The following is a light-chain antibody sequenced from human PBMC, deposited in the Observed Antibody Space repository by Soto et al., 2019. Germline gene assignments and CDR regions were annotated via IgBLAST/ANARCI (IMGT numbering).Light chain of an antibody. CDR3: QQYNNWPPFT. CDR2: DAS. J-gene: IGKJ3*01. Sequence: EIVMTQSPATLSVSPGEGATLSCRASQSVGSKLAWYQQKSGQAPRLLIYDASTRATGFPARFSGSGSGTEFTLTISSLQPEDFAIYYCQQYNNWPPFTFGPGTKVDIK. V-gene: IGKV3-15*01. CDR1: QSVGSK.